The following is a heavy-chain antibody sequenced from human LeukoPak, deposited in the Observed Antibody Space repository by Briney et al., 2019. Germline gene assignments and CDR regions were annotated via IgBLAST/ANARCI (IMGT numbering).Heavy chain of an antibody. J-gene: IGHJ3*02. CDR2: ISAYNGNT. Sequence: ASVKVSCKSSGYTFNSYGTIWVRQAPGQGLEWMGWISAYNGNTNYPQKFQGRVTMTTDTSTSTAYMELRSLRSDDTAVYYCARGAYSGTYGDFDIWGQGTMVTVSS. CDR1: GYTFNSYG. V-gene: IGHV1-18*01. CDR3: ARGAYSGTYGDFDI. D-gene: IGHD1-26*01.